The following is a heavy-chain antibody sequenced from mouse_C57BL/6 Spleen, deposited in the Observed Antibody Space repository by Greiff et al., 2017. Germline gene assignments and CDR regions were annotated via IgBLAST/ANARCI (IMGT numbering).Heavy chain of an antibody. D-gene: IGHD2-5*01. J-gene: IGHJ4*01. V-gene: IGHV1-80*01. CDR2: IYPGDGDT. CDR3: ARNGNSNDYYAMDY. CDR1: GYAFSSYW. Sequence: QVQLQQSGAELVKPGASVKISCKASGYAFSSYWMNWVKQRPGKGLEWIGQIYPGDGDTNYNGKFKGKATLTADKSSSTAYMQLSSLTSEDSAVYFCARNGNSNDYYAMDYWGQGTSVTVAS.